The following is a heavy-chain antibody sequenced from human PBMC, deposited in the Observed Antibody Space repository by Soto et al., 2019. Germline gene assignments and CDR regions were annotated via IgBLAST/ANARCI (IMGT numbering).Heavy chain of an antibody. D-gene: IGHD2-15*01. Sequence: EVQLVESGGGLVKPGGSLRLSCAASGFTFSSYSMNWVRQAPGKGLEWVSSISSSSSYIYYADSVKGRFTISRDNAKNSLYMHMNSLRAEDTAVYYCARDRIGEVTVRWFDPLGQGTLVTVSS. CDR3: ARDRIGEVTVRWFDP. V-gene: IGHV3-21*01. J-gene: IGHJ5*02. CDR1: GFTFSSYS. CDR2: ISSSSSYI.